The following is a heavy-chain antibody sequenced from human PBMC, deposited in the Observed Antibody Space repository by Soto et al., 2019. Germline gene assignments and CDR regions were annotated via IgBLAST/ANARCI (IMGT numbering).Heavy chain of an antibody. CDR2: INAGNGNT. CDR3: ARDRPPNPLTMIAVVTDGMDV. V-gene: IGHV1-3*01. J-gene: IGHJ6*02. Sequence: GXSVKVSCKTSGYTFTSYARHLVRQAPGQRLEWMGWINAGNGNTKYAQKFQGRVTITRDTSASTAYMELSSLRSEDNAVYHCARDRPPNPLTMIAVVTDGMDVWGQGTTVTVSS. CDR1: GYTFTSYA. D-gene: IGHD3-22*01.